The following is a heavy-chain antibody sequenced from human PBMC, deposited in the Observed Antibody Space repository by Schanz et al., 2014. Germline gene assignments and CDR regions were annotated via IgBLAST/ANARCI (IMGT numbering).Heavy chain of an antibody. D-gene: IGHD6-19*01. CDR2: INAGTGNT. Sequence: QVQLVQSGAEVKKPGASVKVSCKASGYTFTSYSIHWVRQAPGQRLEWMGWINAGTGNTEYSQKFQGRVTITRDTLASTAYMELRSLRSDDTAVYYCARGGYSSGWYDRDIAHFDYWGQGTLVTVSS. CDR1: GYTFTSYS. CDR3: ARGGYSSGWYDRDIAHFDY. V-gene: IGHV1-3*01. J-gene: IGHJ4*02.